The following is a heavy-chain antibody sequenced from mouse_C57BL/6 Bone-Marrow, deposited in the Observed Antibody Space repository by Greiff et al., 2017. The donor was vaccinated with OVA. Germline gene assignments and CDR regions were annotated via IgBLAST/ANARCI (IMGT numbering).Heavy chain of an antibody. CDR3: TTLLRSYYAIDY. Sequence: EVQLQQSGAELVRPGASVKLSCTASGFNIKDDYMHWVKQRPEQGLEWIGWIDPENGDTEYASKFQGKATITADTSSNTAYLQLSSLTSEDTAVYYCTTLLRSYYAIDYWGQGTSVTVSS. V-gene: IGHV14-4*01. D-gene: IGHD1-1*01. J-gene: IGHJ4*01. CDR2: IDPENGDT. CDR1: GFNIKDDY.